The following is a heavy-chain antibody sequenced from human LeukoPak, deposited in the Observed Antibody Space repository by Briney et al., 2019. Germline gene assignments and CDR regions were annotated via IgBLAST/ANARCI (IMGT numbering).Heavy chain of an antibody. Sequence: ASVKVSCKASGYTFTGYYMHWVRQAPGQGLEWMGWINPNSGGTNYAQKFQGGVTMTRDTSISTAYMELSRLRSDDTAVYYCARDKTYYDSSGYYHYWGQGTLVTVSS. D-gene: IGHD3-22*01. V-gene: IGHV1-2*02. CDR2: INPNSGGT. J-gene: IGHJ4*02. CDR1: GYTFTGYY. CDR3: ARDKTYYDSSGYYHY.